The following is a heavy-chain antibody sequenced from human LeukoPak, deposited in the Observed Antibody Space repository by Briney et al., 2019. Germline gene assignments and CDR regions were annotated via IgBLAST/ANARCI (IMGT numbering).Heavy chain of an antibody. D-gene: IGHD6-25*01. CDR3: ARDPEVGEQRPYYYGMDV. Sequence: PGGSLRLSCAASGFTFSSYSMNWVRQAPGKGLEWVSSISSSSSYIYYADSVKGRFTISRDNAKNSLYLQMNSLRAEDTAVYYCARDPEVGEQRPYYYGMDVWGQGTTVTVSS. CDR1: GFTFSSYS. V-gene: IGHV3-21*01. CDR2: ISSSSSYI. J-gene: IGHJ6*02.